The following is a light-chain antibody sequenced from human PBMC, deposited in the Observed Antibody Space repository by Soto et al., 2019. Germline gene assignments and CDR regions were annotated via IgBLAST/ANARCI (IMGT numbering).Light chain of an antibody. V-gene: IGKV1-5*03. J-gene: IGKJ1*01. CDR1: QSISSW. Sequence: DIQMTQSPSTLSASVVDRITITCRASQSISSWLAWYQQKPGKAPKLLIYKASSLESGVPSRFSGNGSGTEFTLTISSLHPDDFATYYCQQYNSYPLTFGQGTKVEIK. CDR2: KAS. CDR3: QQYNSYPLT.